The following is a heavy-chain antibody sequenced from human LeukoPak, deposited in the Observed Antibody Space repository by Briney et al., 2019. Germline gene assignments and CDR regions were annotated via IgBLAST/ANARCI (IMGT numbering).Heavy chain of an antibody. D-gene: IGHD5-18*01. CDR1: GFTFSSYE. CDR3: ARAGYSMDTEYFQH. V-gene: IGHV3-48*03. J-gene: IGHJ1*01. CDR2: ISNSGTAI. Sequence: GGSLRLSCAASGFTFSSYEMNWVRQAPGKGLEWVSYISNSGTAIYYADSVKGRFTISRDNAKSSLYLQMNSLRAEDTAVYYCARAGYSMDTEYFQHWGQGTLDTVSS.